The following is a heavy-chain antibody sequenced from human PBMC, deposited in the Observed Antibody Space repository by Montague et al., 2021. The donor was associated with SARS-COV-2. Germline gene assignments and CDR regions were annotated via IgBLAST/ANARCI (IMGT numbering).Heavy chain of an antibody. Sequence: SETLSLTCSVSGGSISSYYWSWIRQSPGKGLEWSEYIFHSGITDYNPSLKSRVTISVDMSKNQFSLQLNSVTAADSAVYYCARTEYNWNDWFDPWGQGTLVTVSS. J-gene: IGHJ5*02. V-gene: IGHV4-59*13. CDR2: IFHSGIT. CDR1: GGSISSYY. D-gene: IGHD1-20*01. CDR3: ARTEYNWNDWFDP.